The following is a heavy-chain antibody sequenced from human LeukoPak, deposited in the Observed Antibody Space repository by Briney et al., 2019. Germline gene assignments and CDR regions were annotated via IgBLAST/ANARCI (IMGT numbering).Heavy chain of an antibody. CDR2: IYPRDGST. CDR1: GYSFTSNY. J-gene: IGHJ4*02. V-gene: IGHV1-46*01. CDR3: ARDQEAFDY. Sequence: ASVKVSCKASGYSFTSNYIHWVRQAPGQGLEWMGMIYPRDGSTSYAQKFQGKVTVTRDTSTSTVHMELSGLRSEDTAVYYCARDQEAFDYWGQGTLVTVSS.